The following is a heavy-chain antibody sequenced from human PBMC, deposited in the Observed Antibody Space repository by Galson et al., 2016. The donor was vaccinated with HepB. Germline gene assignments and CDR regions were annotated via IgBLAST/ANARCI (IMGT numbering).Heavy chain of an antibody. D-gene: IGHD3-10*01. Sequence: SETLSLTCAVYGGSFSGYYWSWIRQPPGKGLEWSGEINHSGSTNYNPSLKSRVTISVDTSKKQFSLKLSSVTAADPAVYYCARGSLVRGRGVWGKGTTVTVSS. J-gene: IGHJ6*04. V-gene: IGHV4-34*01. CDR1: GGSFSGYY. CDR3: ARGSLVRGRGV. CDR2: INHSGST.